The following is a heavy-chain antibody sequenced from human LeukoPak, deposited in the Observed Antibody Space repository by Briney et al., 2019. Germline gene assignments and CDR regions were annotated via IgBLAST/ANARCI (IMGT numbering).Heavy chain of an antibody. CDR2: IIPIFGTA. V-gene: IGHV1-69*06. D-gene: IGHD3-10*01. Sequence: ASVKVSCKASGGTFSSYAISWVRQAPGQGLEWMGGIIPIFGTANYAQKFQGRVTITADKSTSTAYMELSSLRAEDTAVYYCALPAHGSGSYEYFDYWGQGTLVTVSS. CDR3: ALPAHGSGSYEYFDY. J-gene: IGHJ4*02. CDR1: GGTFSSYA.